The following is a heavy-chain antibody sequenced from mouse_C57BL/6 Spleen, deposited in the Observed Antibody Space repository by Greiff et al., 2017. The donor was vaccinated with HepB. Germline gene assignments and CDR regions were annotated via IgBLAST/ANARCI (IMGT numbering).Heavy chain of an antibody. D-gene: IGHD1-1*01. V-gene: IGHV1-80*01. CDR2: IYPGDGDT. CDR3: ARWYYYYGSSYWYFDV. Sequence: VQLQQSGAELVKPGASVKISCKASGYAFSSYWMNWVKQRPGKGLEWIGQIYPGDGDTNYTGKFKGKATLTADKSSSTAYMQLSSMTSEDSAVYFCARWYYYYGSSYWYFDVWGTGTTVTVSS. J-gene: IGHJ1*03. CDR1: GYAFSSYW.